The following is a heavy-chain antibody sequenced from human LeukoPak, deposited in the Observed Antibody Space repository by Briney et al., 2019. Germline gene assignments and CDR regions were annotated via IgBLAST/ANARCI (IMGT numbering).Heavy chain of an antibody. CDR3: ARERIEVSVGWFDP. CDR1: GYTFTSYG. V-gene: IGHV1-18*01. CDR2: ISAYNGNT. Sequence: ASVKVSCKASGYTFTSYGISWVRQAPGQGLEWMGWISAYNGNTNYAQKLQGRVSMTTDTSTSTAYMELRSLRSDDTAVYYCARERIEVSVGWFDPWGQGTLVTVSS. D-gene: IGHD5/OR15-5a*01. J-gene: IGHJ5*02.